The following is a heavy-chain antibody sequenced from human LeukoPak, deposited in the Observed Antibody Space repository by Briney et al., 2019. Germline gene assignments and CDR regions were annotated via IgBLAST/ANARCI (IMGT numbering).Heavy chain of an antibody. D-gene: IGHD3-3*01. Sequence: VASVTVSCKASGGTFSSYAMSWVRQAPGQGLEWMGGIIPIFGTANYAQKFQGRVTITADKSTSTAYMELSSLRSEDTAVYYCARVYYDFWSGYGWFDPWGQGTLVTVSS. J-gene: IGHJ5*02. V-gene: IGHV1-69*06. CDR2: IIPIFGTA. CDR1: GGTFSSYA. CDR3: ARVYYDFWSGYGWFDP.